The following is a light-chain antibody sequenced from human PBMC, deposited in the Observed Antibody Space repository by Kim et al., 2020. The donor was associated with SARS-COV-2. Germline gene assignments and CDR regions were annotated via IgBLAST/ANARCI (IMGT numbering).Light chain of an antibody. CDR1: SLRNNY. Sequence: SSELTQDPAVSVVLGQTVRITCQGDSLRNNYASWYQQKPVQAPILVIYGKNNRPSGIPDRFSGSNSGNTASLTIAGAQAEDEADYYCNSRGINGDYWVFG. CDR3: NSRGINGDYWV. J-gene: IGLJ2*01. CDR2: GKN. V-gene: IGLV3-19*01.